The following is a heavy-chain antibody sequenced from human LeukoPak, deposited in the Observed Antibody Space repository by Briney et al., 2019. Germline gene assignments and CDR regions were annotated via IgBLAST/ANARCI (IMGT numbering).Heavy chain of an antibody. J-gene: IGHJ6*03. V-gene: IGHV3-48*03. CDR3: AKDATPALGTVYMDV. D-gene: IGHD6-13*01. CDR2: ISSSGSTI. CDR1: GFTFSSYE. Sequence: GGSLRLSCAASGFTFSSYEMNWVRQAPGKGLEWVSYISSSGSTIYYADSVKGRFTISRDNAKNSLYLQMNSLRAEDTAVYYCAKDATPALGTVYMDVWGKGTTVTISS.